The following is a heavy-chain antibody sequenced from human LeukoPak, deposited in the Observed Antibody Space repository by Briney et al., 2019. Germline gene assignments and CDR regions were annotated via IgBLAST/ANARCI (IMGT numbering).Heavy chain of an antibody. CDR3: ARDSSVVLMDV. CDR2: ISSSSTVI. J-gene: IGHJ6*03. CDR1: GFTFSSYN. V-gene: IGHV3-48*01. Sequence: PGGSLRLSCTASGFTFSSYNMNWVRQAPGKGLEWISYISSSSTVIYYADSVSGRFTISRDNAKNSLYLQMNSLRAEDTAVYYCARDSSVVLMDVWGKGTTVTVSS.